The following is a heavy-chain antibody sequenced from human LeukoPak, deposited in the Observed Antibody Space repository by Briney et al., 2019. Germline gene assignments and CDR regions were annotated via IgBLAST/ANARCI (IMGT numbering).Heavy chain of an antibody. V-gene: IGHV4-39*06. J-gene: IGHJ5*02. CDR2: IYYSGST. D-gene: IGHD6-13*01. Sequence: SETLSLTCTVSGGSISSYYWGWIRQPPGKGLEWIGSIYYSGSTYYNPSLKSRVTISVDTSKNQFPLKLSSVTAADTAVYYCARVPAIAAARGWFDPWGQGTLVTVSS. CDR1: GGSISSYY. CDR3: ARVPAIAAARGWFDP.